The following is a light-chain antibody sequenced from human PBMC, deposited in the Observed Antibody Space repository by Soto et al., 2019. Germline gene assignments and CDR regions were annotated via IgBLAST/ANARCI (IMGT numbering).Light chain of an antibody. V-gene: IGKV3-15*01. J-gene: IGKJ5*01. CDR2: GAS. Sequence: MMMTQSPATLSVSPVERVTLSGRTSHSVNSHVAWYQQKPGQAPRLLLYGASTRATGIPVRFSGSGFGTEFTLTISSLQSEDFAVYYCQQYKNWPLFGQGTRLEI. CDR3: QQYKNWPL. CDR1: HSVNSH.